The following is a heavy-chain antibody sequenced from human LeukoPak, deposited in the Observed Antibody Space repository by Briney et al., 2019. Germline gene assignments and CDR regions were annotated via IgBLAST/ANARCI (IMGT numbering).Heavy chain of an antibody. CDR2: IYYSGST. CDR3: ARERISSSLLDY. D-gene: IGHD6-6*01. J-gene: IGHJ4*02. CDR1: GGSINSYY. V-gene: IGHV4-59*01. Sequence: SETLSLTCTVSGGSINSYYWSWIRQPPGKGLEWIGYIYYSGSTNYNPSLKSRVTISVDTSKNQFSLKLSSVTAADTAVYYCARERISSSLLDYWGQGTLVTVSS.